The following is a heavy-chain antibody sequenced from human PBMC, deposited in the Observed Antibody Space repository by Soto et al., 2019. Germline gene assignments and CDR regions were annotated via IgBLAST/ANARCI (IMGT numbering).Heavy chain of an antibody. CDR2: ISGYNGDI. CDR1: GYTFTSYG. Sequence: QVQLVQSGAEVKKTGASVKVSCKASGYTFTSYGLSWVRQAPGQGLEWMGWISGYNGDINYAPKLQGRVTITRDTSTSTAYMELRCLRSDDTAIYYCARGSPFHNWGQGTLITVSS. V-gene: IGHV1-18*01. J-gene: IGHJ4*02. CDR3: ARGSPFHN.